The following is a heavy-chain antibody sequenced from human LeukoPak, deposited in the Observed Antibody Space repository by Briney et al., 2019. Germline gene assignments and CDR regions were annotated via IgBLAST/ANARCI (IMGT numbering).Heavy chain of an antibody. V-gene: IGHV3-7*01. D-gene: IGHD7-27*01. CDR3: ARGYVWGSSESDY. Sequence: PGGSLRLSCAASGFTFSNYWMTWFRQTPGKGLEWVGNIKQDGSEKYYVDSVKGRFTISRDNAKNSLYLKMNSLRVEDTAIYYCARGYVWGSSESDYWGQGTLVTVSS. J-gene: IGHJ4*02. CDR2: IKQDGSEK. CDR1: GFTFSNYW.